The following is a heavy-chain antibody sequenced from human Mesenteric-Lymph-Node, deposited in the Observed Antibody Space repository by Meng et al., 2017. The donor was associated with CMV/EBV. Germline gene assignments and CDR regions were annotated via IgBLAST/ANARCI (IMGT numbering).Heavy chain of an antibody. CDR1: RCTLSDYY. CDR2: ISLSGSTT. V-gene: IGHV3-11*01. Sequence: LRRSCAASRCTLSDYYMSWIRQAPGKGLEWLSYISLSGSTTHYADSVKGRFTISRDNAKNSLYLQMNSLRAEDTAVYYCARRRDYFDYWGQGAPVTVSS. J-gene: IGHJ4*02. CDR3: ARRRDYFDY.